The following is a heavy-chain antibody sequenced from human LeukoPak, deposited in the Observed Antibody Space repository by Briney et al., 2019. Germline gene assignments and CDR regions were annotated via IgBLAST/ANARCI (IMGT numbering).Heavy chain of an antibody. CDR3: ARERGYSGYDRAGYFDY. CDR2: IYYSGST. CDR1: GGSISSYY. Sequence: SETLSLTCTVSGGSISSYYWSWNRQPPGKGLEWIGYIYYSGSTNYNPSLKSRVTISVDTSKNQFSLKLSSVTAADTAVYYCARERGYSGYDRAGYFDYWGQGTLVTVSS. J-gene: IGHJ4*02. V-gene: IGHV4-59*01. D-gene: IGHD5-12*01.